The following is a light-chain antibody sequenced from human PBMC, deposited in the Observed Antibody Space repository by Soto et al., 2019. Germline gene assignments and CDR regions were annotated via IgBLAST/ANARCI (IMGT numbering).Light chain of an antibody. V-gene: IGLV7-43*01. CDR1: TGAVTNDNY. CDR2: SAN. J-gene: IGLJ2*01. CDR3: LLYFGGAQV. Sequence: QTVVTQEHSLTVSPGGTVTLTCASSTGAVTNDNYPNWLQQKPGQAPRGLIYSANNRHSWTPARFSGSLLGGKAALTLSGVQPEDEGDYYCLLYFGGAQVFGGGTKLTVL.